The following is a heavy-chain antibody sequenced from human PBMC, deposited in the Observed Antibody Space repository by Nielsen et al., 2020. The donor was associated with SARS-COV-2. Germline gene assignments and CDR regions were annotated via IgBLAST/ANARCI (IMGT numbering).Heavy chain of an antibody. CDR1: GGSISSGGYS. J-gene: IGHJ4*02. CDR3: ASRDIYGSSLGANDY. Sequence: SETLSLTCAVSGGSISSGGYSWSWIRQPPGKGLEWIGYIYYSGSTYYNPSLKSRVTISVDRSKNQFSLKLSSVTAADTAVYYCASRDIYGSSLGANDYWGQGTLVTVSS. D-gene: IGHD6-6*01. CDR2: IYYSGST. V-gene: IGHV4-30-2*01.